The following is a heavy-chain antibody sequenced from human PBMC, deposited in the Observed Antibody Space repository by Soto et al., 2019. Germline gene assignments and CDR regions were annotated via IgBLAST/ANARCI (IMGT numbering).Heavy chain of an antibody. CDR2: IIPLHNTS. CDR1: GGAFNNYA. CDR3: ASWSNWNPLYYDGLHV. Sequence: QVQLLQSGAEVKKPGSSVKVSCKVSGGAFNNYALNWVRHGPGQGLEWLGGIIPLHNTSNYSLKFLGRVTVTADISSTTVYIELNRLTSDDTATYYCASWSNWNPLYYDGLHVWGQGTTLSVSS. D-gene: IGHD1-20*01. V-gene: IGHV1-69*06. J-gene: IGHJ6*02.